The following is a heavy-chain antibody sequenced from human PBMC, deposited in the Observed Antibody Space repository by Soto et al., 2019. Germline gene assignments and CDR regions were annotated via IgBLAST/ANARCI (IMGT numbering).Heavy chain of an antibody. CDR2: ISGSGGSN. J-gene: IGHJ6*02. D-gene: IGHD3-16*01. V-gene: IGHV3-23*01. CDR1: GFTFSSYA. Sequence: EVQLLESGGGLVQPGGSLRLSCAASGFTFSSYAMNWVRQAPGKGLEWVSAISGSGGSNYYADAVKGRFTISRDNAKNTLSLHMNRLRSEDTAVYYCAYAAREYYCYGMDVWGQGTTGTVSS. CDR3: AYAAREYYCYGMDV.